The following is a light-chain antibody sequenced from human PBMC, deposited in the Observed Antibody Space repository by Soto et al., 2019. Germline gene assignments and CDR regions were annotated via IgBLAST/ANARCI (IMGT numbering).Light chain of an antibody. CDR3: QQYRYTPWT. J-gene: IGKJ1*01. CDR2: WES. CDR1: QSVLDNSYKKNY. Sequence: DIVMTQSPDSLAVSLGERATVNCKSSQSVLDNSYKKNYFAWYQQKKGQPPKLLIYWESTRESGVPDRFSGSESGTDFTLTISSLQAEDVAVYYCQQYRYTPWTFGQGTKVEIK. V-gene: IGKV4-1*01.